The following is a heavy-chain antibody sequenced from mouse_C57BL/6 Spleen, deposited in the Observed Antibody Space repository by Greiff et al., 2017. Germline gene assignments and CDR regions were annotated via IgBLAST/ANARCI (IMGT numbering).Heavy chain of an antibody. CDR2: IDPENGDT. CDR3: TSYGNYSYFDY. V-gene: IGHV14-4*01. D-gene: IGHD2-1*01. Sequence: VQLQQSGAELVRPGASVKLSCTASGFNIKDDYMHWVKQRPEQGLEWIGWIDPENGDTEYASKFQGKATITADTSSHAAYLQLSSLTSEDTAVYYVTSYGNYSYFDYWGQGTTLTVSS. CDR1: GFNIKDDY. J-gene: IGHJ2*01.